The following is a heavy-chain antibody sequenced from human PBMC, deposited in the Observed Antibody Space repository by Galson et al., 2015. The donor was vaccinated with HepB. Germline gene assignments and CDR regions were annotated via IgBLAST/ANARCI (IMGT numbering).Heavy chain of an antibody. Sequence: SLRLSCAASGFTFSSYSMNWVRQAPGKGLEWVSYISSSSSTIYYADSVKGRFTISRDNAKNSLYLQMNSLRAEDTAVYYCARDRIMITFGGVIAKQPFDYWGQGTLVTVSS. CDR1: GFTFSSYS. V-gene: IGHV3-48*04. J-gene: IGHJ4*02. CDR2: ISSSSSTI. D-gene: IGHD3-16*02. CDR3: ARDRIMITFGGVIAKQPFDY.